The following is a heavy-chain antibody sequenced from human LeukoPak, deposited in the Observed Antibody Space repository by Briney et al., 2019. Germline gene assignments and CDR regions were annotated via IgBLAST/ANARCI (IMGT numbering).Heavy chain of an antibody. Sequence: GGSLRLPCAASGFTFSSYEMNWVRQAPGKGLEWVSYISSSGFAIYYADSVRGRFTISRDNAKNSQYLQMNSLRAEDTAVYYCARSPHYFDSSGNFDYWGQGTLVTLSS. CDR2: ISSSGFAI. V-gene: IGHV3-48*03. CDR1: GFTFSSYE. D-gene: IGHD3-22*01. CDR3: ARSPHYFDSSGNFDY. J-gene: IGHJ4*02.